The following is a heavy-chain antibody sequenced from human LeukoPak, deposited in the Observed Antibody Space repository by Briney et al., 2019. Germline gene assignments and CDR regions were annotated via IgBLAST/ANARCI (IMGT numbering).Heavy chain of an antibody. CDR1: GGSISSYY. Sequence: PSETLSLTCTVSGGSISSYYWSWIRQPPGKGLEWIGYIYYSGGTNYNPSLKSRVTISVDTSKNQFSLKLSSVTAADTAVYCCTVYGSSWYGGNDYWGQGTLVTVSS. CDR2: IYYSGGT. D-gene: IGHD6-13*01. CDR3: TVYGSSWYGGNDY. V-gene: IGHV4-59*01. J-gene: IGHJ4*02.